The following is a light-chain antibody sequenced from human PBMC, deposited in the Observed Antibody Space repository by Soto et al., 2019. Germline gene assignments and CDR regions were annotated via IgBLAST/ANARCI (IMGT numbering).Light chain of an antibody. J-gene: IGKJ2*01. CDR2: GPS. CDR3: QQYNNWPVYP. V-gene: IGKV3-15*01. Sequence: EIVMTQSPATLSVSPGERATLSCRASQSVSSNLAWYQQKAGQAPRLLIYGPSTRAAGLPARFSVSGSVTEFTLTISGLQSEDWAVYYCQQYNNWPVYPFGQRTKLDIK. CDR1: QSVSSN.